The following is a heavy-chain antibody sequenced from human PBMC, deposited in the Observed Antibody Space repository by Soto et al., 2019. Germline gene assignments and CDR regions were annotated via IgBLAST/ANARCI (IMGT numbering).Heavy chain of an antibody. Sequence: SETLSLTCTVSGGSISSSSYYWGWIRQPPGKGLEWIGSIYYSGSTYYNPSLKSRVTISVDTSKNQFSLKLSSVTAADTAVYYCARHAAAPRYYGMDVWGQGTTVTVSS. CDR1: GGSISSSSYY. D-gene: IGHD6-13*01. V-gene: IGHV4-39*01. CDR3: ARHAAAPRYYGMDV. CDR2: IYYSGST. J-gene: IGHJ6*02.